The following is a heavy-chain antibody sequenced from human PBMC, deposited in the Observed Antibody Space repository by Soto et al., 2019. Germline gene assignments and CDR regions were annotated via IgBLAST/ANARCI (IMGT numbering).Heavy chain of an antibody. CDR1: GGSISSGGYY. J-gene: IGHJ5*02. V-gene: IGHV4-31*03. CDR3: ARYYYDSSGFGVVGFDP. CDR2: IYYSGST. D-gene: IGHD3-22*01. Sequence: SETLSLTCTVSGGSISSGGYYWSWIRQHPGKGLEWIGYIYYSGSTYYNPSLKSRVTISVDTSKNQFSLKLSSVTAADTAVYYCARYYYDSSGFGVVGFDPWGQGTLVTVSS.